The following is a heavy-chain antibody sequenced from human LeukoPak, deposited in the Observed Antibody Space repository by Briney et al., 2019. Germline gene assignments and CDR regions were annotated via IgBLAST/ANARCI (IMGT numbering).Heavy chain of an antibody. CDR1: GFTFSIYW. D-gene: IGHD3-10*01. CDR2: ISSSSSYT. V-gene: IGHV3-11*03. CDR3: ARSMGSGSPPLDY. J-gene: IGHJ4*02. Sequence: PGGSLRLSCAASGFTFSIYWMSWIRQAPGKGLEWVSYISSSSSYTNYADSVKGRFTISRDNAKNSLYLQMNSLRAKDTAVYYWARSMGSGSPPLDYWGQGTLVTVSS.